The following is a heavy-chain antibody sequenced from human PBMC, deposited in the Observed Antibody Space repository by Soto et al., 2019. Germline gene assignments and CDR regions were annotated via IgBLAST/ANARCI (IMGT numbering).Heavy chain of an antibody. Sequence: QPQLVQSGGEVQKPGASVKVSCKASGYDFTNNGITWVRQAPGHGLEWMGWISVFSGNTDYAQRFRDRVTMTADISRTTAYMDLRTLTADDTAIYYCARVIPGGTNAYYFYGMDVWGQGTPVIVSS. J-gene: IGHJ6*02. CDR2: ISVFSGNT. CDR3: ARVIPGGTNAYYFYGMDV. V-gene: IGHV1-18*04. D-gene: IGHD3-16*01. CDR1: GYDFTNNG.